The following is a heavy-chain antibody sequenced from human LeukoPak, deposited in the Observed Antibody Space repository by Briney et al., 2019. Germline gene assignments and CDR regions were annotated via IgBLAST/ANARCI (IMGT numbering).Heavy chain of an antibody. CDR1: GFSFSNYA. D-gene: IGHD6-19*01. CDR2: ITGCGGST. J-gene: IGHJ4*02. V-gene: IGHV3-23*01. Sequence: GGSLRLSCAASGFSFSNYAMSWVSQAPGKVRGWVAAITGCGGSTYYADSVKGRFTICRDNSKNTMYLQMNSLRAEDTAVYYCAKALAVADYWGQGTLVTVSS. CDR3: AKALAVADY.